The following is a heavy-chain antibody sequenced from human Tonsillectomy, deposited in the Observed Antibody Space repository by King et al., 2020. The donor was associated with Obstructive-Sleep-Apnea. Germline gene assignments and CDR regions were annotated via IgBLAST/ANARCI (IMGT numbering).Heavy chain of an antibody. CDR2: IYYRGST. V-gene: IGHV4-39*07. Sequence: QLQESGPGLVKPSETLSLTCTVSGGSISSSSYYLGWIRQPPGKGLECIGSIYYRGSTYYNPTLKSPVTISVDTSKNQFSLKLSSVTAADTAVYYCAREIAAAGSEFDYWGQGTLITVSS. CDR1: GGSISSSSYY. D-gene: IGHD6-13*01. CDR3: AREIAAAGSEFDY. J-gene: IGHJ4*02.